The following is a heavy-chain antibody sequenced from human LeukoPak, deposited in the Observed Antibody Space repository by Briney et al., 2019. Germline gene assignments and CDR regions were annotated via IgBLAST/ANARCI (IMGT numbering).Heavy chain of an antibody. CDR1: GFTFSNFV. Sequence: GGSLRLSCAASGFTFSNFVMHWVRQAPGKGLEWVAVISYDGINKYYADSVKGRFTISRDNSKNTLYLQMNSLRAEDTAVYYCSKDPSSAVTTEYYLDYWGQGTLVTVSS. V-gene: IGHV3-30*18. J-gene: IGHJ4*02. CDR3: SKDPSSAVTTEYYLDY. CDR2: ISYDGINK. D-gene: IGHD4-17*01.